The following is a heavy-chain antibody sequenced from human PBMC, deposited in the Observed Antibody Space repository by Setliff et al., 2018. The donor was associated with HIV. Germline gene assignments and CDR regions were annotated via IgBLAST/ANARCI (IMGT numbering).Heavy chain of an antibody. Sequence: ASVKVSCKASGGTFRSLVINWVRQAPGHGLEWVGGIIPTFGTVNYAQKFQGRVSIITDESTNTAYMELSSLRSGDTAVYYCGRSRRDCGGGACKSDWFDPWAREPWSPSPQ. CDR3: GRSRRDCGGGACKSDWFDP. CDR1: GGTFRSLV. V-gene: IGHV1-69*05. J-gene: IGHJ5*02. CDR2: IIPTFGTV. D-gene: IGHD2-21*01.